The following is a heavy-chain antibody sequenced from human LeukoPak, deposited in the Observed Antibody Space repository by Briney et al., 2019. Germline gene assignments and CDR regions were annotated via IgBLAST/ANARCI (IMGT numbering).Heavy chain of an antibody. CDR2: INHSGST. CDR3: ARDPFITIFGVVIRRDY. D-gene: IGHD3-3*01. J-gene: IGHJ4*02. CDR1: GGSFSGYY. Sequence: PSETLSLTCAVYGGSFSGYYWSWIRQPPGKGLEWIGEINHSGSTNYNPSLKSRVTISVDTSKNQFSLKLSSVTAADTAVYYCARDPFITIFGVVIRRDYWGQGTLVTVSS. V-gene: IGHV4-34*01.